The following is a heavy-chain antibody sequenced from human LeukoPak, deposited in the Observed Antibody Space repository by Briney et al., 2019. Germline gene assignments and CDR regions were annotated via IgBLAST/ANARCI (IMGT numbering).Heavy chain of an antibody. V-gene: IGHV4-30-2*01. Sequence: PSETLSLTCTVSGGSISSGGYYWSWIRQPPGKGLEWIGYIYHSGSTYYNPSLKSRVTISVDRSKNQFSLKLSSVTAADTAVYYCARGGEGSSSFTFDYWGQGTLVTVSS. CDR3: ARGGEGSSSFTFDY. CDR1: GGSISSGGYY. D-gene: IGHD6-13*01. CDR2: IYHSGST. J-gene: IGHJ4*02.